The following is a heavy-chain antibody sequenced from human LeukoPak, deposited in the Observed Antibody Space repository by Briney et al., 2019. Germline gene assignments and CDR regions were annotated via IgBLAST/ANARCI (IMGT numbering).Heavy chain of an antibody. D-gene: IGHD3-10*01. CDR3: ARGFFDRGNPGSWFDP. CDR2: IYHTGNT. V-gene: IGHV4-30-2*01. J-gene: IGHJ5*02. Sequence: SETLSLTCTVSGGSINFGAYSWNWIRRPPGEGLEWIGYIYHTGNTYYNPSLKSRVTISVDRSKNQFSLRLTSVTAADTAVYYCARGFFDRGNPGSWFDPWGQGTLVTVSS. CDR1: GGSINFGAYS.